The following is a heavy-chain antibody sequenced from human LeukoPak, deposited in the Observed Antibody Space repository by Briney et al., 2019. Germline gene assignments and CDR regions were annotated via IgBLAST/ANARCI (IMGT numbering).Heavy chain of an antibody. CDR1: GGSISSSSYY. V-gene: IGHV4-39*07. Sequence: SDTLSLTCTVSGGSISSSSYYWGWIRQPPGKGLEWIGSIYYSGSTYYNPSLKSRVTISVDTSKNQFSLKLSSVTAADTAVYYCARVGQWLGVDYWGQGTLVTVSS. D-gene: IGHD6-19*01. CDR3: ARVGQWLGVDY. CDR2: IYYSGST. J-gene: IGHJ4*02.